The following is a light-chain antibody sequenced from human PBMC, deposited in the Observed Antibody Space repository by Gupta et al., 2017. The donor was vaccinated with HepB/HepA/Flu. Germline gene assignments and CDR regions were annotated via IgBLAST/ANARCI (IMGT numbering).Light chain of an antibody. V-gene: IGLV1-44*01. CDR3: ASWDDSLNGGV. J-gene: IGLJ2*01. CDR2: TNN. Sequence: QSVLTQPSPASGTPGQRFTISCSGRSSNIGGSTLTWYRQFPGTAPKLLIYTNNQRPSGVPDRFSGSKSGTSASLAISGLQSEDEADDDCASWDDSLNGGVFGGGTKLTVL. CDR1: SSNIGGST.